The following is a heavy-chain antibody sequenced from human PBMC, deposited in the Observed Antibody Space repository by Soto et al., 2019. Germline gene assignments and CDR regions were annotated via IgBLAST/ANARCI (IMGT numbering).Heavy chain of an antibody. CDR1: GYTFTCYG. CDR3: ARVADYQLLNYFDY. Sequence: ASVKVSCKASGYTFTCYGISWVRQAPGQGLEWMGWISAYNGNTNYAQKLQGRVTMTTDTSTSTAYMELRSLRSDDTAVYYCARVADYQLLNYFDYWGQGTLVTVSS. J-gene: IGHJ4*02. V-gene: IGHV1-18*04. CDR2: ISAYNGNT. D-gene: IGHD2-2*01.